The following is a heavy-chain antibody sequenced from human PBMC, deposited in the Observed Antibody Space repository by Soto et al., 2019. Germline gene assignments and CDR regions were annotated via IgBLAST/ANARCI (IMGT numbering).Heavy chain of an antibody. CDR3: VKGSEVARPALDH. CDR2: ISSDGGDK. J-gene: IGHJ4*02. D-gene: IGHD2-15*01. Sequence: QVQLVESGGGVVQPGRSPRLSCAASGFTFSNFGMHCVRQAPGKGLEWVSAISSDGGDKYYSHSVKDRFTISRDNSKNTLFLQMNSLRVEDTAVYYCVKGSEVARPALDHWGQGILVTVSS. CDR1: GFTFSNFG. V-gene: IGHV3-30*18.